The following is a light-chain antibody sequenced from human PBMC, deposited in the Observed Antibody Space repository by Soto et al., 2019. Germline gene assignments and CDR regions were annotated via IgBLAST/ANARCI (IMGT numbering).Light chain of an antibody. CDR3: QQVNSYPIT. Sequence: DIQLTQSPSFLSASIGDRVTITCRASQGIRSYLAWYQQKPGKAPQLLIYAASTLESGVPSRFSGSGSGTDFTLTISSLQPEDFATYYCQQVNSYPITFGQGTRLEIK. V-gene: IGKV1-9*01. CDR1: QGIRSY. CDR2: AAS. J-gene: IGKJ5*01.